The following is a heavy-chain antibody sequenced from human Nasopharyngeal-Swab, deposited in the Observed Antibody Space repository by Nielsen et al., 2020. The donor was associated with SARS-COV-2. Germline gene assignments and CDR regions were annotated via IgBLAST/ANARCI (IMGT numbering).Heavy chain of an antibody. CDR2: ISSSSSYI. V-gene: IGHV3-21*04. Sequence: WIRQLPGKGLEWVSSISSSSSYIYYADSVKGRFTISRDNSKNTLYLQMNSLRAEDTAVYYCAKVASGGMDVWGQGTTVTVSS. J-gene: IGHJ6*02. CDR3: AKVASGGMDV.